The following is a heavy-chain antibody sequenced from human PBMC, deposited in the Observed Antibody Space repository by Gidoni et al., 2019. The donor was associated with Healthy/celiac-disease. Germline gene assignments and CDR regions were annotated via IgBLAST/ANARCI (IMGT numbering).Heavy chain of an antibody. CDR3: ARDLIGVLDYGDY. Sequence: EVQLVESGGGLVKPGGSLRLSCAASGFPFSSYSMNWVRQAPGKGLEGVSSISSSSSYIYYADSVKGRFTISRDNAKNSLYLQMNSLRAEDTAVYYCARDLIGVLDYGDYRGQGTLVTVSS. D-gene: IGHD3-10*01. V-gene: IGHV3-21*01. CDR2: ISSSSSYI. CDR1: GFPFSSYS. J-gene: IGHJ4*02.